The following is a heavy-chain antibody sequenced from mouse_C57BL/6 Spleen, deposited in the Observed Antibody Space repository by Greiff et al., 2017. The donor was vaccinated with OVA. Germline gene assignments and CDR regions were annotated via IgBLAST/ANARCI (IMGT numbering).Heavy chain of an antibody. V-gene: IGHV6-6*01. Sequence: EVKLVESGGGLVQPGGSMKLSCAASGFTFSDAWMDWVRQSPEKGLEWVAEIRNKANNHASYYAEYVKGRFTISRDDSKSSVYLQMNSLRAEDSGIYYCTRGLLRSYFDYWGQGTTLTVSS. CDR3: TRGLLRSYFDY. CDR1: GFTFSDAW. D-gene: IGHD1-1*01. CDR2: IRNKANNHAS. J-gene: IGHJ2*01.